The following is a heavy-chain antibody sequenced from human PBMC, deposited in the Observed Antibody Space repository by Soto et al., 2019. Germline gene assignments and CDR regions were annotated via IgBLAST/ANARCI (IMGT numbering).Heavy chain of an antibody. Sequence: EVQLVESGGGLVQPGGSLRLSCAASGFALSLYSMHWVRQAPGKGLEWLSYIGTSGVIYSADSVRGRFTIARDNAKNSLYLKLDSLRDEDTALYYCVRDHDYAFDIWGQGTMVTVSS. CDR3: VRDHDYAFDI. V-gene: IGHV3-48*02. D-gene: IGHD1-1*01. CDR2: IGTSGVI. J-gene: IGHJ3*02. CDR1: GFALSLYS.